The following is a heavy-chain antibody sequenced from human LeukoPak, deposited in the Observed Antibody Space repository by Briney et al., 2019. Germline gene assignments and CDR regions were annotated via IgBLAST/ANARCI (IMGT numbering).Heavy chain of an antibody. Sequence: PGGSLRLSCAASGFTFSSYSMNWVRQAPGKGLEWIGYVHYSGTTNYNPSLKSRVTISVDASKNQFSLKLSSVTAADTAVYYCARDRGRGRLNPWDYWGQGTLVTVSS. J-gene: IGHJ4*02. CDR3: ARDRGRGRLNPWDY. CDR1: GFTFSSYS. CDR2: VHYSGTT. V-gene: IGHV4-59*12. D-gene: IGHD3-16*01.